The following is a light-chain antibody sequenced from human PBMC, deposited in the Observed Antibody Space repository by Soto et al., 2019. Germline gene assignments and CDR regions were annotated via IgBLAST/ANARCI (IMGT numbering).Light chain of an antibody. CDR2: GAS. J-gene: IGKJ2*01. Sequence: EIVLTQSPGTLSLSPGERATLSCRASQSVSSSYLAWYQQKPVQAPRLLIYGASSRATGIPHRLSGSGSATDITLTISPLELAEFEVDYCQQYCSSPYTCGQRTKLEIK. CDR1: QSVSSSY. CDR3: QQYCSSPYT. V-gene: IGKV3-20*01.